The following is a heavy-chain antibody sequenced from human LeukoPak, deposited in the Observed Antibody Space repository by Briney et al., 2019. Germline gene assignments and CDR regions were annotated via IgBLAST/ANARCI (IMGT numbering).Heavy chain of an antibody. D-gene: IGHD6-13*01. CDR2: IYYSGST. V-gene: IGHV4-59*08. J-gene: IGHJ5*02. Sequence: GYIYYSGSTNYNPSLKSRVTISVDTSKNQFSLKLSSVTAADTAVYYCARHRDAGYSSSWSPWGQGTLVTVSS. CDR3: ARHRDAGYSSSWSP.